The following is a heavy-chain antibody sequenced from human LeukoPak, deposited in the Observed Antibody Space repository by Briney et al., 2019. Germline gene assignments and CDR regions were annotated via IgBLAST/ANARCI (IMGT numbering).Heavy chain of an antibody. J-gene: IGHJ6*02. Sequence: ASVKVSCKASGYTFTSYAMHWVRQSPGQRLEWMGWVNAGNGNTKYSQKFQGRVTITRDTSASTAYMELSSLRSEDTAVYYCARGGYGGYYYGMDVWGQGTTVTVSS. CDR1: GYTFTSYA. D-gene: IGHD5-12*01. CDR2: VNAGNGNT. V-gene: IGHV1-3*01. CDR3: ARGGYGGYYYGMDV.